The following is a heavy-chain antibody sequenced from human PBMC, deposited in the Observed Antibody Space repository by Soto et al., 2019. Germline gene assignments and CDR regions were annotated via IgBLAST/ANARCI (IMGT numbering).Heavy chain of an antibody. J-gene: IGHJ4*02. CDR1: GSSISSYY. CDR2: IYTSGST. CDR3: ARERGTGTYSSGLWTFDY. Sequence: LSLTCTVSGSSISSYYWSWIRQPAGKGLEWIGRIYTSGSTNYNPSLKSRVTMSVDTSKNQFSLKLSSVTAADTAVYYCARERGTGTYSSGLWTFDYWGQGTLVTVSS. D-gene: IGHD6-19*01. V-gene: IGHV4-4*07.